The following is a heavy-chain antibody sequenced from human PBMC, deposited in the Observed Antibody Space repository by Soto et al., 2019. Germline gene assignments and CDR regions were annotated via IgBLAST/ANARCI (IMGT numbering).Heavy chain of an antibody. J-gene: IGHJ4*02. CDR1: GFTFSSYA. D-gene: IGHD3-10*01. Sequence: GGSLRLSCAASGFTFSSYAMSWVRQAPGKGLGWGSAISGSGGSTYYADSVKGRFTISRDNSKNKLYLKMNSLRAEDTDVYYCAKAPKWFGEPRIDYWGQGTLVTVSS. V-gene: IGHV3-23*01. CDR3: AKAPKWFGEPRIDY. CDR2: ISGSGGST.